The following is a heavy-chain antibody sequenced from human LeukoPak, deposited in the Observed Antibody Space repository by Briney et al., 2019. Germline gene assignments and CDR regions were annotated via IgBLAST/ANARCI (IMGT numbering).Heavy chain of an antibody. D-gene: IGHD3-10*01. V-gene: IGHV4-38-2*02. J-gene: IGHJ4*02. CDR1: GYSISSGYY. Sequence: KPSETLSLTCTVSGYSISSGYYWGWIRQPPGKGLEWIGSIYHSGSTYYNPSLKSRFTISVDTSKNQFSLKLSSVTAADTAVYYCARALHGYYGSGSYYNWGQGTLVTVSS. CDR2: IYHSGST. CDR3: ARALHGYYGSGSYYN.